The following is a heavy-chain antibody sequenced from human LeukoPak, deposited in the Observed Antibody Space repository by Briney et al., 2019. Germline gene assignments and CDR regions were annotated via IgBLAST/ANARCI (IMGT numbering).Heavy chain of an antibody. V-gene: IGHV3-73*01. J-gene: IGHJ4*02. CDR3: TRDSVGYSSGCDY. CDR2: IRSKADSYTT. CDR1: GFTFSGSA. Sequence: GGSLRLSCAASGFTFSGSAMHWVRQASGKGLEWLGRIRSKADSYTTAYAASVKGRFIVSRDDSKNTAYLQMNSLKTEDTAVYYCTRDSVGYSSGCDYWGQGTLVTVSS. D-gene: IGHD6-19*01.